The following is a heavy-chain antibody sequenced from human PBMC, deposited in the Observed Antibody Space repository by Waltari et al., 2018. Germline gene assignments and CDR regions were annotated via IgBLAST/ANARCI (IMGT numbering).Heavy chain of an antibody. CDR1: GYTFTSYD. D-gene: IGHD6-13*01. J-gene: IGHJ5*02. Sequence: CKASGYTFTSYDINWVRHATGQGLEWMGWMNPNSGNTGYAQKVQGRVTITRNTSISTAYMELSSLRSEDTAVYYCARKMAAARRFDPWGQGTLVTVSS. V-gene: IGHV1-8*03. CDR2: MNPNSGNT. CDR3: ARKMAAARRFDP.